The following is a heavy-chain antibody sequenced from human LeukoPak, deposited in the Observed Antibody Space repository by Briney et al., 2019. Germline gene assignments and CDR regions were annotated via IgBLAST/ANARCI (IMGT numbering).Heavy chain of an antibody. Sequence: SETLSLTCTVSGGSISSYYWSWIRQPPGKGLEWIGYIYYSGSTYYNPSLRSRVAISVDTSKNQFSLKLSSVTAADTAVYYCARSSEGRYYYDSSGFSYYYYYMDVWGKGTTVTISS. D-gene: IGHD3-22*01. V-gene: IGHV4-59*01. J-gene: IGHJ6*03. CDR3: ARSSEGRYYYDSSGFSYYYYYMDV. CDR2: IYYSGST. CDR1: GGSISSYY.